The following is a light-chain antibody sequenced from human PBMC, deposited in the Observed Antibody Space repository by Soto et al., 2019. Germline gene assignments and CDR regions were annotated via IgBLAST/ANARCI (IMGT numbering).Light chain of an antibody. CDR1: SSNIGAGYD. CDR3: QSFDSSLGAYV. V-gene: IGLV1-40*01. CDR2: GNS. Sequence: QSVLTQPPSVSGAPGQRVTISCTGSSSNIGAGYDVHWYQQLPGTAPKLLIYGNSNRPSGVPDRFSGSKSGTSASLAITGLQAGDEADYYCQSFDSSLGAYVFGTGTKVTVL. J-gene: IGLJ1*01.